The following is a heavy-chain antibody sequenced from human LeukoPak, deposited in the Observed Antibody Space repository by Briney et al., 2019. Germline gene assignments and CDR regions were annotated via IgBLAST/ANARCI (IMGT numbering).Heavy chain of an antibody. CDR2: LNPNTGDT. Sequence: ASVKVSCKASGYNFAHYHTHGVRQAPGQGLEWMGSLNPNTGDTLLAQKFQGRVTMTRDTSITVGYMELSSLTFDDTGVYYCARDPDSGPDLWGQGTLVTVAS. CDR3: ARDPDSGPDL. CDR1: GYNFAHYH. V-gene: IGHV1-2*02. J-gene: IGHJ4*02. D-gene: IGHD2-15*01.